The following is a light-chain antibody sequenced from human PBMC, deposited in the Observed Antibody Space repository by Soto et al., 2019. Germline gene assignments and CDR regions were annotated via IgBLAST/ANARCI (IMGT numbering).Light chain of an antibody. CDR2: DVS. J-gene: IGLJ1*01. Sequence: SVLTQPASVSGSPGQSITISCTGTSSDFGGYNYVSWYQQHPGKAPKLMIYDVSNRPSGVSNRFSGSKSGNTASLTISGLQAEDEADYYCSSYTSSSIPYVFGTGTKVTVL. CDR3: SSYTSSSIPYV. CDR1: SSDFGGYNY. V-gene: IGLV2-14*01.